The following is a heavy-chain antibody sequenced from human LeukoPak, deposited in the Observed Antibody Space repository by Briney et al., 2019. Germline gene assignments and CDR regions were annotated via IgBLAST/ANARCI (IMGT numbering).Heavy chain of an antibody. Sequence: PGGSLRLSCAASGFTFSSYGMHWVRLAPGKGLEWVAFIRYDGSNKYYADSVKGRFTISRDNSKNTLYLQMNSLRAEDTAVYYCAKEGGYWFDPWGQGTLVTVSS. V-gene: IGHV3-30*02. CDR3: AKEGGYWFDP. J-gene: IGHJ5*02. CDR1: GFTFSSYG. D-gene: IGHD3-16*01. CDR2: IRYDGSNK.